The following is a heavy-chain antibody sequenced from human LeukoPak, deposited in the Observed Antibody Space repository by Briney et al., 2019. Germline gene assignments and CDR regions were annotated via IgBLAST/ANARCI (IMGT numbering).Heavy chain of an antibody. CDR3: ARANFLYCSSSTCLFDY. J-gene: IGHJ4*02. V-gene: IGHV1-2*02. CDR2: ISPNDGDT. Sequence: ASVKVSCKASGYTFNDYYMHWVRQAPGQGFEWMGWISPNDGDTNYAQKFQGRVTMTRDTSISTAHMEVSRLRSDDTAVYYCARANFLYCSSSTCLFDYWGPGTLVTVSS. CDR1: GYTFNDYY. D-gene: IGHD2-2*01.